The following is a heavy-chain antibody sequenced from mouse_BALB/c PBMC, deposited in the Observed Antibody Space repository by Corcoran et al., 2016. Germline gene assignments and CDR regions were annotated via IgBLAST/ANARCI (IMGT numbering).Heavy chain of an antibody. Sequence: QIQLVQSGPELKKPGETAKISCKAPGYTFTNYGLKWVKQAPGKGLQWMGWINTNTGEQTYAEEFKGRFAFSLETSASTAYLQINNLRNEDTATHFCASNYGSSYSWFAYWGQGTLVTVSA. CDR2: INTNTGEQ. J-gene: IGHJ3*01. CDR1: GYTFTNYG. D-gene: IGHD1-1*01. CDR3: ASNYGSSYSWFAY. V-gene: IGHV9-3*02.